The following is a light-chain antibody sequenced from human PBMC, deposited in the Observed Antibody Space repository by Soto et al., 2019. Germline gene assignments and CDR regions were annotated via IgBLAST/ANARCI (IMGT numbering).Light chain of an antibody. Sequence: QSVRTQPASVSGSPGQSITISCTGTSSDVGGYNYVSWYQQHPGKAPKLMIYEVSNRPSGVSNRFSGSKSGNTPSLTIFGLQAEDEADYYCSSYTSSSTLVFGGGTKVTVL. J-gene: IGLJ2*01. CDR2: EVS. CDR1: SSDVGGYNY. V-gene: IGLV2-14*01. CDR3: SSYTSSSTLV.